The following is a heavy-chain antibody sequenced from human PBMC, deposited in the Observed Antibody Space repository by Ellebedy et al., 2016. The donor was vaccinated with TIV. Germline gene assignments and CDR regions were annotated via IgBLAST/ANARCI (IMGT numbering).Heavy chain of an antibody. Sequence: ASVKVSCXASGGTFSSYAISWVRQAPGQGLEWMGWISAYNGNTNYAQKLQGRVTMTTDTSTSTAYMELRSLRSDDTAVYYCARDRDVGYYGMDVWGQGTTVTVSS. CDR3: ARDRDVGYYGMDV. CDR1: GGTFSSYA. D-gene: IGHD3-10*01. CDR2: ISAYNGNT. J-gene: IGHJ6*02. V-gene: IGHV1-18*01.